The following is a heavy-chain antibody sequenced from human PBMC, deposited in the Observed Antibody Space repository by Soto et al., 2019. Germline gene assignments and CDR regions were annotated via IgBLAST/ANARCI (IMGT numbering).Heavy chain of an antibody. CDR3: GSVFEL. CDR2: INNDGSGT. CDR1: GFTFSHYW. Sequence: VVESGGALVQPGGSLRLSCVASGFTFSHYWMHWVRQVPGEGLVWVSGINNDGSGTFYEDSVRGRFTISRDNGQNALFLQMDSLTAEDTAVYYCGSVFELWGQGTLVTVSS. D-gene: IGHD1-26*01. J-gene: IGHJ4*02. V-gene: IGHV3-74*01.